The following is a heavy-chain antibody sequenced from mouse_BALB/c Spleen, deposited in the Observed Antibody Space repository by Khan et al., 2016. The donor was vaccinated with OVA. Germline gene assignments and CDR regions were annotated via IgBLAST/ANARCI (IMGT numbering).Heavy chain of an antibody. V-gene: IGHV1-7*01. CDR3: ARDRIDY. CDR1: GYTFTPYW. J-gene: IGHJ2*01. CDR2: INPTSGYT. Sequence: QVRLQQSGTELAKPGASVKMSCKASGYTFTPYWMHWVKQRPGQGLEWIGYINPTSGYTDYNEKFKDKATLSADKSSSTAYMQLSSLTSEDSAVYYCARDRIDYWGQGTTLTVSS.